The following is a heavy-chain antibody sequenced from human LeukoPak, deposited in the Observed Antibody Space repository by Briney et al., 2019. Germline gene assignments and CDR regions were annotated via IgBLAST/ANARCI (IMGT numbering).Heavy chain of an antibody. J-gene: IGHJ3*02. D-gene: IGHD3-16*01. CDR1: EFTVSSNY. CDR3: ARVRAAWGAFDI. CDR2: IYSGGST. V-gene: IGHV3-66*01. Sequence: PGGSLRLSCAASEFTVSSNYMSWVRQAPGKGLEWVSLIYSGGSTYYADSVKGRFTIPRDNSKNTLYLQMNSLRAEDTAVYYCARVRAAWGAFDIWGQGTMVTVSS.